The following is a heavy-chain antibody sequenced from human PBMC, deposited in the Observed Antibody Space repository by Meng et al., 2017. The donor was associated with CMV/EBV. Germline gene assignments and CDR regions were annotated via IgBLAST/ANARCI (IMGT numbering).Heavy chain of an antibody. CDR3: ARDLFGVVSTHTYYYYGMDV. V-gene: IGHV3-30*04. CDR1: GFTFSSYA. D-gene: IGHD3-3*01. J-gene: IGHJ6*02. Sequence: GGSLKISCAASGFTFSSYAMHWVRQAPGKGLEWVAVISYGGSNKYYADSVKGRFTISRDNSKNTLYLQMNSLRAEDTAVYYCARDLFGVVSTHTYYYYGMDVWGQGTTVSVSS. CDR2: ISYGGSNK.